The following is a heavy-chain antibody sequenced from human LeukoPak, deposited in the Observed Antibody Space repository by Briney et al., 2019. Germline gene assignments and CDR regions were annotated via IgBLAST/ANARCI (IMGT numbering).Heavy chain of an antibody. V-gene: IGHV4-4*08. CDR2: IYTSGST. J-gene: IGHJ4*02. CDR3: ARASRHCSGGSCYSFDY. CDR1: GGSISSYY. D-gene: IGHD2-15*01. Sequence: PSETLSLTCTVSGGSISSYYWSWIRQPPGRGLEWVGYIYTSGSTNYNPSLKSRVTMSVDTSKNQFSLKLSSVTAADTAVYYCARASRHCSGGSCYSFDYWGQGTLVTVSS.